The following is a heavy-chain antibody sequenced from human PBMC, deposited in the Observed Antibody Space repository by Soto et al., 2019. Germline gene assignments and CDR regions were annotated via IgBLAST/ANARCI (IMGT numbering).Heavy chain of an antibody. CDR2: MNPNSGNT. CDR3: ARDRYSSGNWFDP. V-gene: IGHV1-8*01. D-gene: IGHD6-19*01. J-gene: IGHJ5*02. Sequence: ASVKVSCKAAGYTFTSYDINWVRQATGQGLEWMGWMNPNSGNTGYAQKFQGRVTMTMNTSISTAYVELSSLRSEDTAVYYCARDRYSSGNWFDPWGQGTQVTVSS. CDR1: GYTFTSYD.